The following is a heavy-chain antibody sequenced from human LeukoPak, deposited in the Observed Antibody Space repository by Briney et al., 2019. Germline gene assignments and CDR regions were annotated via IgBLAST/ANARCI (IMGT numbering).Heavy chain of an antibody. CDR1: GGTSTNDA. V-gene: IGHV1-69*04. J-gene: IGHJ2*01. CDR2: TVTHVAYT. Sequence: ASVMVSCKASGGTSTNDAISWVRQAPGQGLEWMGRTVTHVAYTTYAPKFKARLAITADKLTSTTYMELRSLTSEDTAVYYCARDPNFGRPTRDWHFDLWGRGTLVTVFS. CDR3: ARDPNFGRPTRDWHFDL. D-gene: IGHD4/OR15-4a*01.